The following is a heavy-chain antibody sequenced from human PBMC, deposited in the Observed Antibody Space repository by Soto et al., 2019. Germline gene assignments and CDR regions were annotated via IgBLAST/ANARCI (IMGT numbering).Heavy chain of an antibody. CDR3: AKTETMVVVTVQPRWFDS. J-gene: IGHJ5*01. CDR2: ISGSGATS. D-gene: IGHD2-21*02. Sequence: PGGSLRLSCTASGFNFNNQAMSWIRQAPGKGLEWVSTISGSGATSLYADSVKGRFTIFKDSSQAYLDLKSLRVEDSATYYCAKTETMVVVTVQPRWFDSWGRGTLVTVS. CDR1: GFNFNNQA. V-gene: IGHV3-23*01.